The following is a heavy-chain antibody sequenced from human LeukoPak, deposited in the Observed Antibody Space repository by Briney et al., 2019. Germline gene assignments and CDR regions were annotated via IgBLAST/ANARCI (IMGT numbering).Heavy chain of an antibody. CDR3: ARGAVSGYCNYMDV. CDR2: ISSSSSYI. V-gene: IGHV3-21*04. CDR1: GFTFSSYS. Sequence: GGSLRLSCAASGFTFSSYSMNWVRQAPGKGLEWVSSISSSSSYIYYADSVEGRFTISRDNSKNTLHLQLNSLRAEDAAVYYCARGAVSGYCNYMDVWGKGTTVTVSS. D-gene: IGHD2-15*01. J-gene: IGHJ6*03.